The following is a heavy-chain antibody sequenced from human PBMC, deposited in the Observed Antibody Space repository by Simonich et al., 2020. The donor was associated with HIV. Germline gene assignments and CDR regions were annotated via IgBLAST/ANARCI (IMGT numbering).Heavy chain of an antibody. V-gene: IGHV3-33*01. CDR3: ARDTAMANYYYGMDV. Sequence: QVQLVESGGGVVQPGRSLRLSCAASGFTFSNYGMHWVRQAPGKGLEGVAIIWYDGNNKYYADSVKGRFTISRDNSKNTLYLHMNSLRAEDTAVYYCARDTAMANYYYGMDVWGQGTTVTVSS. J-gene: IGHJ6*02. CDR2: IWYDGNNK. CDR1: GFTFSNYG. D-gene: IGHD5-18*01.